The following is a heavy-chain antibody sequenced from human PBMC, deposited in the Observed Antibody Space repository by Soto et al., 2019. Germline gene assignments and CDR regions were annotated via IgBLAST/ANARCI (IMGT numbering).Heavy chain of an antibody. CDR1: GFTFSSYS. CDR2: ISSSSSTI. V-gene: IGHV3-48*01. J-gene: IGHJ6*03. D-gene: IGHD2-15*01. CDR3: ARAEGWTDYYMDV. Sequence: GGSLRLSCAASGFTFSSYSMNWVRQAPGKGLEWVSYISSSSSTIYYADSVKGRFTISRDNAKNSLYLQMNSLRAEDTAVYYCARAEGWTDYYMDVWGKGTTVTVSS.